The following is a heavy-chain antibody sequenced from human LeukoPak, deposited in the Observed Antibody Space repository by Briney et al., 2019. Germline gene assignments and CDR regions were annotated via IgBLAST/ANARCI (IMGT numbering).Heavy chain of an antibody. D-gene: IGHD1-14*01. CDR3: VKEVTTIGVPVFDY. J-gene: IGHJ4*02. CDR1: GFTFSNYA. CDR2: IPSSGGDT. V-gene: IGHV3-23*01. Sequence: GGSLRLSCAASGFTFSNYAMSWVRQAPGKGLEWVSGIPSSGGDTYYPDSVRGRFTISRDNSKNMLHLQMDYLRGEDTAVYYCVKEVTTIGVPVFDYWGQGTLVTVSS.